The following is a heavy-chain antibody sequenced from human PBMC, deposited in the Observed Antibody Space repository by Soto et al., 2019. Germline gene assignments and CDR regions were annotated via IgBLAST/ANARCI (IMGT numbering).Heavy chain of an antibody. CDR2: INHSGST. D-gene: IGHD6-6*01. V-gene: IGHV4-34*01. CDR1: GGSFSGYY. Sequence: TSETLSLTCAVYGGSFSGYYWSWIRQPPGKGLEWIGEINHSGSTNYNPSLKSRVTISVDTSKNQFSLKLSSVTAADTAVYYCARGWDQQLAAPFDYWGQGTLVTVSS. CDR3: ARGWDQQLAAPFDY. J-gene: IGHJ4*02.